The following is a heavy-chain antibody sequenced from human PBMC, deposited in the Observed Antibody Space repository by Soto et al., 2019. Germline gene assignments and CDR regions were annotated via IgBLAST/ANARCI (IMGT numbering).Heavy chain of an antibody. J-gene: IGHJ6*02. Sequence: QVQLVQSGAEVKKPGASVKVSCKASGYTFTSYGISWVRQAPGQGLEGMGWIRAYNGNTNYAQKLQGRVTMTTDTSTSTAYMELRSLRSDDTAVYYCARGGTTVTTRYYYGMDVWGQGTTVTVSS. CDR2: IRAYNGNT. V-gene: IGHV1-18*01. CDR3: ARGGTTVTTRYYYGMDV. CDR1: GYTFTSYG. D-gene: IGHD4-17*01.